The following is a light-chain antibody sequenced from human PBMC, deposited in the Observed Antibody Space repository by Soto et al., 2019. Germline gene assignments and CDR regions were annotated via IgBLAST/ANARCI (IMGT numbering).Light chain of an antibody. CDR1: QSVSSY. V-gene: IGKV3-11*01. Sequence: EIVLTQSPATLSLSPGERATLSCRASQSVSSYLAWYQQKPGQAPRLLIYDASNRATGIPARFSGSGSGTDFTLTISSLEPEDFAVYYGQQRSNWPRTFGQGTKVDIK. CDR3: QQRSNWPRT. J-gene: IGKJ1*01. CDR2: DAS.